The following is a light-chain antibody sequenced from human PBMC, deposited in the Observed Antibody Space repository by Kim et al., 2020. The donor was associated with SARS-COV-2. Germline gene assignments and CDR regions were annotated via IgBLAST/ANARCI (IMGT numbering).Light chain of an antibody. Sequence: GQSVSISCSGTSGDVGGYNYVSWYQQHPGKAPKLMSYEVSKRPSGVPDRFSGSKSGNAASLTVAGLQAEDEADYGCSSYAGSNNLVFGGGTQLTVL. CDR3: SSYAGSNNLV. CDR2: EVS. V-gene: IGLV2-8*01. J-gene: IGLJ2*01. CDR1: SGDVGGYNY.